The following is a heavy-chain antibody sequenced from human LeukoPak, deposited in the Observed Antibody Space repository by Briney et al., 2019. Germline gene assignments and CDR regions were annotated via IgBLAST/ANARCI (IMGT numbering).Heavy chain of an antibody. J-gene: IGHJ4*02. CDR3: ARGSGFGELGPDEFDS. CDR1: GGSISSYY. CDR2: IYYSGST. V-gene: IGHV4-59*01. Sequence: SETLSLTCTVSGGSISSYYWSWIRQPPGKGLEWIGYIYYSGSTNYNPSLKSRVTISVDTSKNQFSLELSSVTAADTAVYYCARGSGFGELGPDEFDSWGQGTLVTVSS. D-gene: IGHD3-10*01.